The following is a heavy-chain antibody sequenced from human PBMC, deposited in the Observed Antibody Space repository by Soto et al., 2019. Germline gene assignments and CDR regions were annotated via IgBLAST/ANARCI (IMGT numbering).Heavy chain of an antibody. Sequence: QVQLQESGPGLLKPSETLSLTCTVSYASINNYHWTWIRQPPGKGLEWIANVYYTGTTNFNPSLKCRVTISMDPSRNQFSLKLRSVTAADTAVYYCATLRVLGEVSPYFDSWGQGLMVTVSS. D-gene: IGHD3-10*01. CDR1: YASINNYH. J-gene: IGHJ4*02. V-gene: IGHV4-59*08. CDR2: VYYTGTT. CDR3: ATLRVLGEVSPYFDS.